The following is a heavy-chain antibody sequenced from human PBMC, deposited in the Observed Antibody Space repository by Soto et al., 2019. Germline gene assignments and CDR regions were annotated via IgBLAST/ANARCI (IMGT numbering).Heavy chain of an antibody. CDR1: GFTFSSYG. CDR3: ARGPALYYYYGMDD. Sequence: GGSLRLSCAASGFTFSSYGMHWVRQAPGKGLEWVAVIWYDGSNKYYADSVKGRFTISRDNSKNTLYLQMNSLRAEDTDVYYCARGPALYYYYGMDDWGQGTTVTVSS. CDR2: IWYDGSNK. J-gene: IGHJ6*02. V-gene: IGHV3-33*01.